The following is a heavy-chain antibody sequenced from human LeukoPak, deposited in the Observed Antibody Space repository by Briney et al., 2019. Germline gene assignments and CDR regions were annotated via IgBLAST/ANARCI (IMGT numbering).Heavy chain of an antibody. CDR1: GYTSTSDD. CDR2: MNPNSGNT. D-gene: IGHD5-12*01. J-gene: IGHJ6*02. CDR3: ARSYSGYDYLSASGYYYGIDV. Sequence: ASVKLSCKASGYTSTSDDINWVRHATAQGLEWMGWMNPNSGNTGYAQKFQGRVTMTRNTSISTAYMEMSSLRSEDTAVYCCARSYSGYDYLSASGYYYGIDVWGQGTTVTVSS. V-gene: IGHV1-8*01.